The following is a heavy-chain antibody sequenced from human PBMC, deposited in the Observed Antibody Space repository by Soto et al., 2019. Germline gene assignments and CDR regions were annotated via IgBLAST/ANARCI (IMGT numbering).Heavy chain of an antibody. J-gene: IGHJ4*02. V-gene: IGHV3-30-3*01. D-gene: IGHD2-2*01. CDR3: ARGGCSSIWCVTQFDN. CDR1: GFNFSFYA. CDR2: ISFDGNSI. Sequence: GGSLRLSCASSGFNFSFYAMHWVRQTPGKGLEWVAVISFDGNSIYYADSVRGRFIISRDSSSSMLYLQMNNLKPEDSAIYYCARGGCSSIWCVTQFDNWGQGTLVTVSS.